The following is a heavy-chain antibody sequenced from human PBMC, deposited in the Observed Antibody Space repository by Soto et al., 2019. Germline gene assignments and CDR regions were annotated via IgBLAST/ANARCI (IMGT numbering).Heavy chain of an antibody. CDR2: ISGYNGIT. CDR1: GYTFTSYG. Sequence: QVQLVQSGAEVKKPGASVKVSCKASGYTFTSYGITWVRQAPGQGLEWMGWISGYNGITNYAQKLQGRVTMTTDTSTSIAYRELRSLRSDDPAVYYCARDPTIFGVVQNYGMDVWGQGTTVTVSS. V-gene: IGHV1-18*01. CDR3: ARDPTIFGVVQNYGMDV. D-gene: IGHD3-3*01. J-gene: IGHJ6*02.